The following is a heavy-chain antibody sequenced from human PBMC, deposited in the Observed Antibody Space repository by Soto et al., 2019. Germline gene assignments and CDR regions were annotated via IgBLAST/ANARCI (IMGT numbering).Heavy chain of an antibody. Sequence: PGGSLRLSCAASGFTFSNAWINWVRQAPGKGLEWVGRIKSKTDGGTPDYAAPVKGRFAISRDDSKNKVYLQMKSLKTEDTGLFSFTTDSYSSITVVVFDYWGHGTLVTVSS. CDR1: GFTFSNAW. D-gene: IGHD3-22*01. CDR2: IKSKTDGGTP. V-gene: IGHV3-15*07. CDR3: TTDSYSSITVVVFDY. J-gene: IGHJ4*01.